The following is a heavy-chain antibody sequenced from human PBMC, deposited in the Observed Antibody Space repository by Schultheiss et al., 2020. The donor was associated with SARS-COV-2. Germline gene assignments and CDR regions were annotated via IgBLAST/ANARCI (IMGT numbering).Heavy chain of an antibody. CDR3: ARGVQWLFWLGDAFDI. CDR2: IYSGGST. CDR1: GFTVSSNY. J-gene: IGHJ3*02. Sequence: GESLKISCAASGFTVSSNYMSWVRQAPGKGLEWVSVIYSGGSTYYADSVKGRFTISRDNSKNTLYLQMNSLRAEDTAVYYCARGVQWLFWLGDAFDIWGQGTMVTVSS. D-gene: IGHD6-19*01. V-gene: IGHV3-66*01.